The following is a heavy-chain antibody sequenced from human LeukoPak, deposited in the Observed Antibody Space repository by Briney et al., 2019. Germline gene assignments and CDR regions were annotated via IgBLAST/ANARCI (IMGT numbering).Heavy chain of an antibody. CDR1: GGSISSYY. D-gene: IGHD3-9*01. J-gene: IGHJ4*02. CDR2: IYYSGST. V-gene: IGHV4-59*01. Sequence: PSETLSLTCTVSGGSISSYYWSWIRQPPGKGLEWIVYIYYSGSTSYNPSLKSRVTISVDTSKNQFSLKLSSVTAADTAVYYCARVRDILTGYWDFDYWGQGTLVTVSS. CDR3: ARVRDILTGYWDFDY.